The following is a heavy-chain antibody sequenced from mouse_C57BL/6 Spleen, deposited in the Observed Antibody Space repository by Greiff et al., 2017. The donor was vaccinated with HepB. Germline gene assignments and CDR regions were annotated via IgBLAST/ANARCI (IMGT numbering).Heavy chain of an antibody. CDR2: IHPNSGST. CDR1: GYTFTSYW. D-gene: IGHD1-1*01. V-gene: IGHV1-64*01. Sequence: QVQLQQPGAELVKPGASVKLSCKASGYTFTSYWMHWVKQRPGQGLEWIGMIHPNSGSTNYNEKFKSKATLTVDKSSSTAYMQLSSLTSEDSAVYYWAKITTVVAGGAMDYWGQGTSVTVSS. CDR3: AKITTVVAGGAMDY. J-gene: IGHJ4*01.